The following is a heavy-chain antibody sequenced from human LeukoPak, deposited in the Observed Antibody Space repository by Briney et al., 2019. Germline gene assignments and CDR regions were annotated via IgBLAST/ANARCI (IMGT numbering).Heavy chain of an antibody. D-gene: IGHD2-8*02. J-gene: IGHJ4*02. CDR1: GDSISNGVKY. CDR3: ARDQVECTGGTCQSRVGFDF. CDR2: IYHSGRS. V-gene: IGHV4-31*03. Sequence: SETLSLTCTVSGDSISNGVKYWSWIRQHPGRGLEWIGYIYHSGRSYYNPSPKSRITMSVDTSKYQFSLNLSSVTAADTAVYYCARDQVECTGGTCQSRVGFDFWGQGTLVTVSS.